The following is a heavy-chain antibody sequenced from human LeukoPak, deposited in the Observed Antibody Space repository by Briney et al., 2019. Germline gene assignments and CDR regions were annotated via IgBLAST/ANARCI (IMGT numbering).Heavy chain of an antibody. D-gene: IGHD4-17*01. Sequence: GGSLRLSCAASGFNFSSYAMSWVRQAPGKGLEWVSAIRGIGGRTYHTDSVKGRFTISRDNSKNTLYLQMNSLRAEDTAVYYCAKDRDYGDYDFDHWGQGALVTVSS. CDR2: IRGIGGRT. J-gene: IGHJ4*02. CDR3: AKDRDYGDYDFDH. V-gene: IGHV3-23*01. CDR1: GFNFSSYA.